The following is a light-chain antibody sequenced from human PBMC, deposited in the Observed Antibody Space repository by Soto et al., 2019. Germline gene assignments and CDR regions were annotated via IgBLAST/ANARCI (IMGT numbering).Light chain of an antibody. J-gene: IGKJ1*01. V-gene: IGKV3-15*01. CDR1: QSISGY. CDR3: QQYNQWPGT. CDR2: SAS. Sequence: EIVVTQSPATLSVSPGGRAPLYCRASQSISGYLAWYQQKPGQAPRRLIYSASRGDTGFPVRFSGSRSGVAFTLTISGLQSEDFAVYHCQQYNQWPGTFGQGTKVEIK.